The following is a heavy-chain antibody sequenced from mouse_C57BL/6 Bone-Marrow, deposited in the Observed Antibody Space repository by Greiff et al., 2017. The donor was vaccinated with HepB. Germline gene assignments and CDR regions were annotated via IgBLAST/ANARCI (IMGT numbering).Heavy chain of an antibody. V-gene: IGHV1-18*01. CDR3: ARALITTGVATPFDY. CDR1: GYTFTDYN. D-gene: IGHD1-1*01. Sequence: EVQLQQSGPELVKPGASVKIPCKASGYTFTDYNMDWVKQSHGKSLEWIGDINPNNGGTIYNQKFKGKATLTVDKSSSTAYMELRSLTSEDTAVYYCARALITTGVATPFDYWGQGTTLTVSS. J-gene: IGHJ2*01. CDR2: INPNNGGT.